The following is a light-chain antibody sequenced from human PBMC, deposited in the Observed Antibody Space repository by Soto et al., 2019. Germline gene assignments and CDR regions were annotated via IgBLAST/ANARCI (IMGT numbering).Light chain of an antibody. CDR3: QQRSNWWT. CDR2: DAS. V-gene: IGKV4-1*01. Sequence: DIVMTQSPDSLAVSLGERATINCKSSQSVLCSSNNKNYLAWYQQKPGQAPRLLIYDASNRATGIPARFSGSGSGTDFNLTISSLEPEDFAVYYCQQRSNWWTFGQGTKVDIK. J-gene: IGKJ1*01. CDR1: QSVLCSSNNKNY.